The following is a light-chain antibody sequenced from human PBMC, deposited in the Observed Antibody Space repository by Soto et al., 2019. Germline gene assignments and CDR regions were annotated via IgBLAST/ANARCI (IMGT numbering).Light chain of an antibody. V-gene: IGLV2-14*03. CDR2: DIS. CDR1: SSYVGGYNY. CDR3: SSYTTSGSLV. J-gene: IGLJ2*01. Sequence: QSALTQPASVSGSPGQSITISCTGTSSYVGGYNYVSSYQQHPGKAPILMIYDISNRPSGVSNRFSGSKSGNTASLTISGLQAEDEAASYCSSYTTSGSLVFGGGTKLTVL.